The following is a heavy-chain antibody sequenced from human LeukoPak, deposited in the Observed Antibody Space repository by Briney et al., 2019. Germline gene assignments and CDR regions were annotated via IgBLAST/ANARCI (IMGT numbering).Heavy chain of an antibody. J-gene: IGHJ4*02. Sequence: GGSLRLSCAASGFTFSHYGMHWVRQAPGKGLEWVAVVSFEGSNKYYADSVKGRFTISRDNSKNTLSLQMNSLRAEDTVVYYCAKDMGYYYGSGSYPPENDYWGQGTLVTVSS. CDR2: VSFEGSNK. V-gene: IGHV3-30*18. D-gene: IGHD3-10*01. CDR3: AKDMGYYYGSGSYPPENDY. CDR1: GFTFSHYG.